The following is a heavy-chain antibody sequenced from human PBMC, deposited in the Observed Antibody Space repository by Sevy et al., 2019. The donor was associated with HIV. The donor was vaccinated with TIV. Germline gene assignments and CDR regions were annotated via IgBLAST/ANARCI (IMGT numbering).Heavy chain of an antibody. CDR1: GFTFNTYA. CDR3: AKASPGYNYGSNGSLDY. CDR2: ISGSAYST. D-gene: IGHD3-22*01. Sequence: GGSLRLSCAASGFTFNTYAMSWVRQAPGKGLEWVSAISGSAYSTYYADSVKGRFSISRDNSKNTLSLKMKSLRAEDKAVYYCAKASPGYNYGSNGSLDYWGQGTLVTVSS. J-gene: IGHJ4*02. V-gene: IGHV3-23*01.